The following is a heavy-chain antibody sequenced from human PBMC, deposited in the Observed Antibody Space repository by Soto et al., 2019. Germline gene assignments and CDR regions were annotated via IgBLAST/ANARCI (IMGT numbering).Heavy chain of an antibody. Sequence: SETLSLTCTVSGGSISSSSYYWGWIRQPPGKELEWIGSIYYSGSTYYKPSLKSRVTISVDTSKNQFSLKLSSVTAADTDVFFCVRHNCVENCSGGSCYRDYYYYGMDVWGQGTTVTVSS. CDR2: IYYSGST. CDR1: GGSISSSSYY. CDR3: VRHNCVENCSGGSCYRDYYYYGMDV. D-gene: IGHD2-15*01. J-gene: IGHJ6*02. V-gene: IGHV4-39*01.